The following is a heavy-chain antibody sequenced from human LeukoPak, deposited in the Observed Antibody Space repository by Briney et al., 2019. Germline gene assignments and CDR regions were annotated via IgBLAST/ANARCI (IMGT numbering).Heavy chain of an antibody. D-gene: IGHD5-12*01. Sequence: GGSLRLSCAASGFTFTNYAMNWVRQAPGKGLEWVSTIIGSSGSTFYADSVKGRFTISKDTSKNTLYLHMSSLRADDTAVDYCAKGGYDYVEVAYFDYWGQGTLVTVSS. CDR3: AKGGYDYVEVAYFDY. CDR2: IIGSSGST. J-gene: IGHJ4*02. V-gene: IGHV3-23*01. CDR1: GFTFTNYA.